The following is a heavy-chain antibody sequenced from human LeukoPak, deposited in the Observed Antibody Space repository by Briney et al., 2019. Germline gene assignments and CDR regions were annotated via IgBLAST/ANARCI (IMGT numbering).Heavy chain of an antibody. CDR1: GGSISSGSYY. J-gene: IGHJ6*03. CDR3: ARDAEYSSSWDYYYMDV. V-gene: IGHV4-61*02. D-gene: IGHD6-6*01. CDR2: IYTSGST. Sequence: PSETLSLTCTVSGGSISSGSYYWSWIRQPAGKGLEWIGRIYTSGSTNYNPSLKSRVTISVDTSKNQFSLKLSSVTAADTAVYYCARDAEYSSSWDYYYMDVWGKGTTVTVSS.